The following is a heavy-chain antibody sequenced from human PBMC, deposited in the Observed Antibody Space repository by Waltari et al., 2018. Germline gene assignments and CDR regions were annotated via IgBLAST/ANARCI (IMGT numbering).Heavy chain of an antibody. CDR2: ISSTGSYT. Sequence: EVQLVESGGGLVEPGGSLRLSCAVSGFTFSSYSMNWVRQAQGKGLEWVSAISSTGSYTNYACSVKGRFTISRDNAKNSLYLQMNSLRAEDTAVYYCARGGWGFYLDDWGQGTLVTFSS. D-gene: IGHD7-27*01. CDR3: ARGGWGFYLDD. V-gene: IGHV3-21*01. CDR1: GFTFSSYS. J-gene: IGHJ4*02.